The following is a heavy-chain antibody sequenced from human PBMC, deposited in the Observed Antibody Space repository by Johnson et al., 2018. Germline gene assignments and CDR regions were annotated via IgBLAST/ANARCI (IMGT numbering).Heavy chain of an antibody. CDR1: GGSISSYY. CDR2: IYYSGST. V-gene: IGHV4-59*01. Sequence: QVQLQESGPGLVKPSETLSLTCTVSGGSISSYYWSWIRQPPGKGLEWIGYIYYSGSTNYNPSLKRRGTISVDTSKNQFSLKLSSVTAADTAVYYCARAPRGYGSGSYHNYYYYMDVWGKGTTVTVSS. D-gene: IGHD3-10*01. CDR3: ARAPRGYGSGSYHNYYYYMDV. J-gene: IGHJ6*03.